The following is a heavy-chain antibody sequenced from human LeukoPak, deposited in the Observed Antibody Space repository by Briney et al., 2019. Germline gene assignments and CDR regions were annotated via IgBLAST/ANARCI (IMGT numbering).Heavy chain of an antibody. CDR2: ISSSSSYI. Sequence: GGSLRPSCAASGFTFSSYSMYWVRQAPGKGLEWVSSISSSSSYIYYADSVKGRFTISRDNAKNSLYLQMNSLRAEDTAVYYCARVGCSSTSCYKGDYYYYYGMDVWGQGTTVTVSS. J-gene: IGHJ6*02. D-gene: IGHD2-2*02. V-gene: IGHV3-21*01. CDR3: ARVGCSSTSCYKGDYYYYYGMDV. CDR1: GFTFSSYS.